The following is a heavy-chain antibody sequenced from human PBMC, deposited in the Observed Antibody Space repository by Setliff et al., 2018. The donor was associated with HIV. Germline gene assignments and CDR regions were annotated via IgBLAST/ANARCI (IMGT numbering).Heavy chain of an antibody. V-gene: IGHV1-69-2*01. D-gene: IGHD1-26*01. Sequence: GASVKVSCKASGYTFTNYFMHWVRQAPGEGLEWVGRVDPEGGETRYAMKFQGSVTISADTSTDTTYLSLTSLRSQDTAVYYCATVRIVGATEFDYWGQGTVVTVSS. J-gene: IGHJ4*02. CDR1: GYTFTNYF. CDR3: ATVRIVGATEFDY. CDR2: VDPEGGET.